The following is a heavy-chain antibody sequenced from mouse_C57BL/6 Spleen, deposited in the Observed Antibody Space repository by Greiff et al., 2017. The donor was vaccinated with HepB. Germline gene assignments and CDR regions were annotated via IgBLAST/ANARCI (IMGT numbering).Heavy chain of an antibody. CDR2: IDPSDSET. J-gene: IGHJ1*03. CDR3: ASPGISYGYFDV. V-gene: IGHV1-52*01. Sequence: QVQLQQPGAELVRPGSSVKLSCKASGYTFTSYWMHWVKQRPIQGLEWIGNIDPSDSETHYNQKFKDKATLTVNKSSSTDYMQLSSLTSEDSAVYYCASPGISYGYFDVWGTGTTVTVSS. D-gene: IGHD1-1*01. CDR1: GYTFTSYW.